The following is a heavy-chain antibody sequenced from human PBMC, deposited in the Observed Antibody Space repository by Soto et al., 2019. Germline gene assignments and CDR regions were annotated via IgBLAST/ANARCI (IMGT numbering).Heavy chain of an antibody. CDR3: AKDPLIRGSTYDY. CDR1: GFTFSDYN. J-gene: IGHJ4*02. Sequence: GGSLRLSCAASGFTFSDYNMIWVRQAPGKGLEWVSYIDIFSATIYYADSVKGRFTISRDNSKNSLYLQMNSLRAEDTAVYYCAKDPLIRGSTYDYWGQGTLVTVSS. CDR2: IDIFSATI. D-gene: IGHD3-10*01. V-gene: IGHV3-48*01.